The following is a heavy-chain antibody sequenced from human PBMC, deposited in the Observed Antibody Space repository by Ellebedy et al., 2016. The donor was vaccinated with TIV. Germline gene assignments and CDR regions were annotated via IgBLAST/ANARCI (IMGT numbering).Heavy chain of an antibody. J-gene: IGHJ6*02. CDR2: IRYDGINK. CDR3: AKDVGYVGLYLAYFYGMDV. CDR1: GFTFSTYS. V-gene: IGHV3-30*02. D-gene: IGHD3-9*01. Sequence: GGSLRLSCAASGFTFSTYSMHWVRQAPGKGLEWVAFIRYDGINKYYADYVKGRFTVSRDNSKKMLYLQMDSLRAEDTAVYYCAKDVGYVGLYLAYFYGMDVWGQGTMVAVSS.